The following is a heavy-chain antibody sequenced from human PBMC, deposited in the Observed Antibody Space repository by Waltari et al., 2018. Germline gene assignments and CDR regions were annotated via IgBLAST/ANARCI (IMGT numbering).Heavy chain of an antibody. CDR2: VDPEDGET. V-gene: IGHV1-69-2*01. CDR1: GYTFTDYY. J-gene: IGHJ5*02. D-gene: IGHD1-26*01. Sequence: EVQLVQSGAEVKKPGATVKISCKASGYTFTDYYMHWVQQAPGKGLEWMGRVDPEDGETIYAEKFQGRVTITADTSTDTAYMELSSLRSEDTAVYYCATGVSRSWELLLVFWFDPWGQGTLVTVSS. CDR3: ATGVSRSWELLLVFWFDP.